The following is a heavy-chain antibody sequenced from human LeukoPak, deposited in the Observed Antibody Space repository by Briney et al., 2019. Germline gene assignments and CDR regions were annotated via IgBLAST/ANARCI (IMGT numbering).Heavy chain of an antibody. CDR3: ASIAPGTSYIRK. J-gene: IGHJ4*02. D-gene: IGHD3-10*01. CDR2: IKQDGSEK. CDR1: GFTVSSYW. V-gene: IGHV3-7*02. Sequence: GRSLRLSCAASGFTVSSYWMNWVRQAPGEWLELVANIKQDGSEKFYVDSVKGRFTISRDNVKNSLYLQMNSLRAEDTAVYYCASIAPGTSYIRKWGQGTLVTVSS.